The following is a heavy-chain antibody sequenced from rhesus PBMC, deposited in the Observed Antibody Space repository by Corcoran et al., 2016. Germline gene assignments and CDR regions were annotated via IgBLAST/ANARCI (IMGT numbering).Heavy chain of an antibody. V-gene: IGHV4S11*01. CDR3: ARRRGGGDFFGLDS. CDR2: LYGDGRSS. D-gene: IGHD2-39*02. J-gene: IGHJ6*01. CDR1: GGSISGHD. Sequence: QVQLQESGPGLVKPSETLSLTCTVTGGSISGHDRNWIRQPPGKGLEWVGNLYGDGRSSNYNPPLKSRVTLSIATSENQVSLKLKSVTAADTAVYFCARRRGGGDFFGLDSWSQGVVVTVSS.